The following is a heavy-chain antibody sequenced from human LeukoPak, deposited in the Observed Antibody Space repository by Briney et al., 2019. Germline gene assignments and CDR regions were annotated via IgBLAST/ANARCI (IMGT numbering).Heavy chain of an antibody. CDR2: ISYDGSNK. D-gene: IGHD6-13*01. J-gene: IGHJ4*02. CDR1: GFTFSSYG. Sequence: GGSLRLSCAASGFTFSSYGMHWVRQAPGKGLEWVAVISYDGSNKYYADSVKGRFTISRDNSKNTLYLQMNSLRAEDTAVYYRAKGRIAAADLDYWGQGTLVTVSS. V-gene: IGHV3-30*18. CDR3: AKGRIAAADLDY.